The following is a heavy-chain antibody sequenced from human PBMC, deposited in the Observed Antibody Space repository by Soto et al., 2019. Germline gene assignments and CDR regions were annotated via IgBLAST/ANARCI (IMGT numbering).Heavy chain of an antibody. CDR1: GFTVSSNY. CDR2: LSGSGVST. J-gene: IGHJ4*02. V-gene: IGHV3-23*01. D-gene: IGHD3-22*01. CDR3: AKIESRFFYDSTGYYPFDY. Sequence: GGSLRLSCAASGFTVSSNYMSWVRQAPGKGLEWVSALSGSGVSTYYADSVMGRFTISRDNSKNTVYLQMNSLRAEDTAVYYCAKIESRFFYDSTGYYPFDYWGQGTLVTVSS.